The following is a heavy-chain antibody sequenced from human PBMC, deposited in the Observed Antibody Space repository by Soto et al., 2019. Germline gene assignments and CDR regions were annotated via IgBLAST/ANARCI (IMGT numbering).Heavy chain of an antibody. CDR2: IIPIFGTA. CDR3: ARPQTGYCSSTSCPNWFDP. J-gene: IGHJ5*02. Sequence: VSCKSSGGTFSSYAISWVRQAPGQGLEWMGGIIPIFGTANYAQKFQGRVTITADKSTSTAYMELSSLRSEDTAVYYCARPQTGYCSSTSCPNWFDPWGQGTLVTVSS. V-gene: IGHV1-69*06. D-gene: IGHD2-2*01. CDR1: GGTFSSYA.